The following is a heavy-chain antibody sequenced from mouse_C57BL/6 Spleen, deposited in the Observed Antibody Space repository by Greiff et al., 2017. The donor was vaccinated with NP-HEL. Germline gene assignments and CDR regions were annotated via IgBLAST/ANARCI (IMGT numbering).Heavy chain of an antibody. CDR2: IYPRSGNT. D-gene: IGHD2-4*01. J-gene: IGHJ1*03. Sequence: VQLQQSGAELARPGASVKLSCKASGYTFTSYGISWVKQRTGQGLEWIGEIYPRSGNTYYNEKFKGKATLTADKSSSTAYMELRSLTSEDSAVYFCAMITTNVSYWYFDVWGTGTTVTVSS. CDR3: AMITTNVSYWYFDV. CDR1: GYTFTSYG. V-gene: IGHV1-81*01.